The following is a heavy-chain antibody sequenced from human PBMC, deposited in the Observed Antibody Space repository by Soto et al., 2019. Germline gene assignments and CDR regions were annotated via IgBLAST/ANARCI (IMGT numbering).Heavy chain of an antibody. Sequence: ASVKVSCKASGYALTSYYLHWVRQAPGQGPEWMGIINPSGGITNDAQKFQDRVTMTSDTSTSTVYMELSSLRSEDTAVYYCARGISTTRYYYYYGMDVWGQGTTVTVSS. CDR3: ARGISTTRYYYYYGMDV. J-gene: IGHJ6*02. V-gene: IGHV1-46*01. CDR1: GYALTSYY. CDR2: INPSGGIT. D-gene: IGHD2-2*01.